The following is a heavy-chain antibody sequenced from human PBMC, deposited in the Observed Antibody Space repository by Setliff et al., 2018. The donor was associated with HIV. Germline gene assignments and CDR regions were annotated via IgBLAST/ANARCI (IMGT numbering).Heavy chain of an antibody. CDR1: GGSISGYY. D-gene: IGHD3-3*01. J-gene: IGHJ6*03. CDR2: IYTSGST. V-gene: IGHV4-4*08. CDR3: ARCYYNFWSGYPLDYMDV. Sequence: SETLSLTCTVSGGSISGYYWSWIRQPPGKGLEWIGHIYTSGSTNYNPSLKSRVTMSVGTSKNQFSLKLSSVAAADTAVYYCARCYYNFWSGYPLDYMDVWGKGTTVTVSS.